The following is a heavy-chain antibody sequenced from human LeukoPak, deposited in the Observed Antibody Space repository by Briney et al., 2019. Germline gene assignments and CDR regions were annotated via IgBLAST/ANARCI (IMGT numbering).Heavy chain of an antibody. Sequence: ASVKVSCKASGYTFSNYGISWVRQAPGQGLEWVGWIRGDNGNTNYAQKLQGRVTMTTDTSTSTAYMELRSLGSDETAVYYCARVDLLTGYHFFDYWGQGTLVTVSS. CDR3: ARVDLLTGYHFFDY. CDR2: IRGDNGNT. D-gene: IGHD3-9*01. V-gene: IGHV1-18*01. CDR1: GYTFSNYG. J-gene: IGHJ4*02.